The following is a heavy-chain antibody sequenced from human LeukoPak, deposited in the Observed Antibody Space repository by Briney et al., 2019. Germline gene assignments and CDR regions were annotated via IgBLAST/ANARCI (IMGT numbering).Heavy chain of an antibody. V-gene: IGHV3-23*01. Sequence: PGGSLRLSCEASGFTFTSYALSWVRQAPGKGLEWVSGITGRGEGTNYADSLKDPFTISRDNSRETLFLQMTTLRAEDTAVYYCAKSSQRKTPSLVSFFDSWGQGTLVTVSS. CDR1: GFTFTSYA. J-gene: IGHJ4*02. D-gene: IGHD2-8*01. CDR2: ITGRGEGT. CDR3: AKSSQRKTPSLVSFFDS.